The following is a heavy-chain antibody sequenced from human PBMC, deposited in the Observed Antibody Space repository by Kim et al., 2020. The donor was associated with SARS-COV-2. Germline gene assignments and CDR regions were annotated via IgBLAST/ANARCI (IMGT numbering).Heavy chain of an antibody. V-gene: IGHV3-49*04. CDR1: GFTFGDYA. CDR2: IRNKAYGGTA. Sequence: GGSLRLSCTASGFTFGDYAISWVRQAPGKGLEWLSFIRNKAYGGTAEYAASVKGRFTISRDDSKSIAYLQMNSLRTEDTAGYYCSKEYGGGVDYWGQGTL. D-gene: IGHD4-17*01. CDR3: SKEYGGGVDY. J-gene: IGHJ4*02.